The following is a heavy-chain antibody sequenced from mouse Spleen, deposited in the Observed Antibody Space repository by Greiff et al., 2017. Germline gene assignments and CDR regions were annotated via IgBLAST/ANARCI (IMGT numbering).Heavy chain of an antibody. CDR3: ARSGGNCVGWYFGV. Sequence: EVQVVESGGGLVKPGGSLKLSCAASGFTFSSYAMSWVRQTPEKRLEWVASISSGGSTYYPDSVKGRFTISRDNARNILYLQMSSLRSEDTAMYYCARSGGNCVGWYFGVWGAGTTVTVSS. CDR2: ISSGGST. CDR1: GFTFSSYA. J-gene: IGHJ1*01. V-gene: IGHV5-6-5*01. D-gene: IGHD2-1*01.